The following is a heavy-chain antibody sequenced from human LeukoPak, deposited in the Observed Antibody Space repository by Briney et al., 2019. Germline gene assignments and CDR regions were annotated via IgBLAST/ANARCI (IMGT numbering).Heavy chain of an antibody. CDR3: ARGPPRGKYYYMDV. J-gene: IGHJ6*03. D-gene: IGHD1-1*01. V-gene: IGHV3-13*01. CDR1: GFTFSSFD. CDR2: IGTASDT. Sequence: GGSLRLSCAASGFTFSSFDMHWVRQPTGQGLEWVSTIGTASDTYYPGSVEGRFTLSRDNAKNSLYLKMNSLKAGATAVYYCARGPPRGKYYYMDVWGKGATVTVSS.